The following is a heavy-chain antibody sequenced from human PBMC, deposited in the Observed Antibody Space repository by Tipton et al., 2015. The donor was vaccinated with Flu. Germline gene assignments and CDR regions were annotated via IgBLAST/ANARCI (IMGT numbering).Heavy chain of an antibody. Sequence: SLRLSCAASGFTFGNYAMNWVRPAPGKGLEWVSYISPSSGLIQYANSVKGRFTISRDNAKKSMFLEMNSLRDDDTALYYCVRDPSRGSSHIHYFDFWGQGTPVTVSS. J-gene: IGHJ4*02. CDR2: ISPSSGLI. D-gene: IGHD6-13*01. CDR1: GFTFGNYA. V-gene: IGHV3-48*02. CDR3: VRDPSRGSSHIHYFDF.